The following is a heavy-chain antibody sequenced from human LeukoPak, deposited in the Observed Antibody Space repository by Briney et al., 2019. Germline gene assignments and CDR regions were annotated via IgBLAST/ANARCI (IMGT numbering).Heavy chain of an antibody. CDR1: GFTFSNYE. Sequence: TGGSLRLSCAASGFTFSNYEVNWVRQAPGKGLEWVSYISSRGTTIYYPDSVKGRFTISRDNAKNSLYLQMNSLRADDTAVYYCARGGLYNWNYLGAFDIWGQGTMVTVSS. V-gene: IGHV3-48*03. D-gene: IGHD1-7*01. CDR2: ISSRGTTI. CDR3: ARGGLYNWNYLGAFDI. J-gene: IGHJ3*02.